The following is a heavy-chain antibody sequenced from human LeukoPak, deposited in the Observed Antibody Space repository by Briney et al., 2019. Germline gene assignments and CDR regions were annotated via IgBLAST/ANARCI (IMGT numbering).Heavy chain of an antibody. V-gene: IGHV1-69*06. CDR3: ARGFYDSSAYYTWNYYYMDV. Sequence: ASVKVSCKASGDTFSSYAINWVRQAPGQGLEWVGGIIPIFGTANYAQKFQGRVTITADKSTNTAYMELSSLRSEDTAVYYCARGFYDSSAYYTWNYYYMDVWGKGTTVTVSS. J-gene: IGHJ6*03. CDR2: IIPIFGTA. CDR1: GDTFSSYA. D-gene: IGHD3-22*01.